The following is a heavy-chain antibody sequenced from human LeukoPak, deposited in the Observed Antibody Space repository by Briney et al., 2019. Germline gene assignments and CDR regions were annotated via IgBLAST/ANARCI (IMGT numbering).Heavy chain of an antibody. CDR1: GFTFSSYG. CDR2: IRYDGSNK. J-gene: IGHJ4*02. V-gene: IGHV3-30*02. D-gene: IGHD1-26*01. CDR3: AKGIVGATLVSY. Sequence: GGSLRLSCAASGFTFSSYGMHWVRQAPGKGLEWVAFIRYDGSNKYYADSVKGRFTISRDNSKNTLYLQMNGLRAEDTAVYYCAKGIVGATLVSYWGQGTLVTVSS.